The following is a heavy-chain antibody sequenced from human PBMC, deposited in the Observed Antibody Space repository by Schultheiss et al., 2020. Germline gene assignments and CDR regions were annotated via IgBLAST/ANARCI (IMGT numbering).Heavy chain of an antibody. J-gene: IGHJ3*02. D-gene: IGHD3-22*01. CDR3: ARHDSSGYYYVHAFDI. Sequence: ASVKVSCKASGYTFTSYGISWVRQAPGQGLEWMGWISAYNGNTNYAQKLQGRVTMTTDTSTSTAYMELRSLRSDDTAVYYCARHDSSGYYYVHAFDIWGQGTMVTVSS. V-gene: IGHV1-18*01. CDR1: GYTFTSYG. CDR2: ISAYNGNT.